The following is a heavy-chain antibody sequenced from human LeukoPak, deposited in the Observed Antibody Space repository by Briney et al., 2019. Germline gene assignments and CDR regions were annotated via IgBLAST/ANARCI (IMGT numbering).Heavy chain of an antibody. CDR1: GFTFSSYA. CDR2: ISYDGSNK. CDR3: ARGLAPEDWFDP. J-gene: IGHJ5*02. Sequence: GRSQRLSCAASGFTFSSYAMHWVRQAPGKGLEWVAVISYDGSNKYYADSVKGRFTISRDNSKNTLYLQMNSLRAEDTAVYYCARGLAPEDWFDPWSQGTLVTVSS. V-gene: IGHV3-30-3*01.